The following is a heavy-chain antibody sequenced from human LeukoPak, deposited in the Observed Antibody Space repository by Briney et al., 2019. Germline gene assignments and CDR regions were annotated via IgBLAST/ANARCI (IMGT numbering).Heavy chain of an antibody. J-gene: IGHJ4*02. V-gene: IGHV3-66*01. CDR3: ARVLYSPGGKLDY. CDR1: GFSVSNNY. Sequence: GGSLRLSCAASGFSVSNNYMSWVRQAPGKGLEWVSVIYSDGSTYYADSVKGRFTISRDNSKNTLYLQMNTLRAEDTAVYYCARVLYSPGGKLDYWGQGTLVTVSS. D-gene: IGHD2-21*01. CDR2: IYSDGST.